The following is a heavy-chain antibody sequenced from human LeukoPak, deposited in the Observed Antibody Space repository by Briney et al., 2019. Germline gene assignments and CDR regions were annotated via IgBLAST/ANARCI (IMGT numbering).Heavy chain of an antibody. V-gene: IGHV4-31*03. CDR1: GGSISSGGYY. J-gene: IGHJ3*02. D-gene: IGHD5-24*01. CDR2: IYYSGST. CDR3: ARGRDGYNLRVSGDFDI. Sequence: SETLSLTCTVSGGSISSGGYYWSWIRQLPGKGLEWIGYIYYSGSTYYNPSLKSRVTISVDTSKNQFSLKLSSVTAADTAVYYCARGRDGYNLRVSGDFDIWGQGTMVTVSS.